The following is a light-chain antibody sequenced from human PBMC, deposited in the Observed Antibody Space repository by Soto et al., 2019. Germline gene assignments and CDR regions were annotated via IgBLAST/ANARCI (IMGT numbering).Light chain of an antibody. CDR2: AAA. CDR3: QQTYSAPWT. V-gene: IGKV1-39*01. CDR1: QSITTY. Sequence: DIQMTQSPSSLSASVGDRVTITCRASQSITTYLNWYQQKPGRAPQILIHAAAILQSGVPSRFSGSGSGTDFTLTITSLQPEDFATYSCQQTYSAPWTFGQGTKVDIK. J-gene: IGKJ1*01.